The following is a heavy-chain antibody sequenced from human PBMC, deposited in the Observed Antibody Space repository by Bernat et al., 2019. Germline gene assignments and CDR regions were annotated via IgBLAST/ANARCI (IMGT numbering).Heavy chain of an antibody. Sequence: QVQLQESGPGLVKPSETLSLTCTVSGGSISSSYCSWIRQPPGKGLEWIGHIYYSGSTNYNPSLKSRVTISVDTSKNQFSLRLSSVTAADTAVYYCARVVGERGFYYYGMDVWGQGTTVTVSS. V-gene: IGHV4-59*01. CDR2: IYYSGST. CDR1: GGSISSSY. J-gene: IGHJ6*02. D-gene: IGHD3-16*01. CDR3: ARVVGERGFYYYGMDV.